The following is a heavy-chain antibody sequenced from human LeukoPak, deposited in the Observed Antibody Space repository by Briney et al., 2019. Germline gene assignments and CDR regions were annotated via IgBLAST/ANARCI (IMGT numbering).Heavy chain of an antibody. CDR2: ISYIGST. CDR3: ARDLVTVTKGFDI. Sequence: ASETLSLTCAVSADSFSSHYWTWIRQALGKGLEWIGYISYIGSTNYNPSLKSRVTISIDTSKNQFSLKLSSVTAADTAVYYCARDLVTVTKGFDIWGQGTMVSVSS. CDR1: ADSFSSHY. D-gene: IGHD4-17*01. V-gene: IGHV4-59*11. J-gene: IGHJ3*02.